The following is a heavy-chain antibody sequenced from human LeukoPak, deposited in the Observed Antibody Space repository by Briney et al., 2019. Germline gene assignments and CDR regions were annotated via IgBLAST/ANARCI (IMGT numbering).Heavy chain of an antibody. Sequence: SQTLSLTCTVSGGSISSGSYYWSWIRQPAGKGLEWIGRIYTSGSTNYNPSLKSRVTISVDTSKNQFSLKLSSVTAADTAVYYCARGRYYYGSGNYFDHWGQGTLVTVSS. CDR3: ARGRYYYGSGNYFDH. CDR2: IYTSGST. D-gene: IGHD3-10*01. V-gene: IGHV4-61*02. J-gene: IGHJ4*02. CDR1: GGSISSGSYY.